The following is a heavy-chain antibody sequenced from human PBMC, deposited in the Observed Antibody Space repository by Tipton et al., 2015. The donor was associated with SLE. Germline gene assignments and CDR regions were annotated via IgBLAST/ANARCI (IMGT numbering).Heavy chain of an antibody. D-gene: IGHD3-10*01. V-gene: IGHV4-30-2*01. CDR3: ARGGAGITMVRGATYYYYYMDV. CDR1: GGSISGGSYY. Sequence: TLSLTCTVSGGSISGGSYYWSWIRQPPGKGLEWIGYIYHSGSTYYNPSLKSRVTISVDRSKNQFSLKLTSVTAADTAVYYCARGGAGITMVRGATYYYYYMDVWGKGTTVTVSS. J-gene: IGHJ6*03. CDR2: IYHSGST.